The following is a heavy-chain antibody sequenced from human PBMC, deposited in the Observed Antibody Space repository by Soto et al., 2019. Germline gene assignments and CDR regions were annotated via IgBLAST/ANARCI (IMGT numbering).Heavy chain of an antibody. J-gene: IGHJ4*02. CDR1: GFTFSSYA. CDR3: AKASDGGWPYYFDS. CDR2: IRSNTAIK. D-gene: IGHD2-15*01. Sequence: GGSLRLSCAASGFTFSSYAMHWVRQAPGKGLEWVAAIRSNTAIKHYADSMRDRFTISRVNSANTIFLQMNSLRVEDSAVYFCAKASDGGWPYYFDSWGQGALVTVSS. V-gene: IGHV3-23*01.